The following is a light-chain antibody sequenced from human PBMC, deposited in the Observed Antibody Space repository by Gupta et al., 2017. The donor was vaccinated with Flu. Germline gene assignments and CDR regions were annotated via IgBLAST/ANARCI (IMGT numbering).Light chain of an antibody. J-gene: IGLJ1*01. CDR2: EVN. Sequence: QSALTQPPSASGSPGQSVTISCTGTSSDVGGYNYVSWYQQPPGKAPKVMIYEVNKRPSGVPDRFSGSKSGNTASLTVSGLQAEDEADYYCSSYAGNTYVFGTGTKVTVL. V-gene: IGLV2-8*01. CDR1: SSDVGGYNY. CDR3: SSYAGNTYV.